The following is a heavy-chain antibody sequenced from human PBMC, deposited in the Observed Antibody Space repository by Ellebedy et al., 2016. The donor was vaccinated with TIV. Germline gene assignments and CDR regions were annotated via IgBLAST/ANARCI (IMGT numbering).Heavy chain of an antibody. CDR1: GFTFSQAY. CDR3: TTDPRVGYP. D-gene: IGHD2-15*01. Sequence: GGSLRLXCAASGFTFSQAYMTWIRQAPGKGPEWLAYIDGSGSVIVYADSVRDRFIISRDNAKETLFLQMNSLRADDTAMYYCTTDPRVGYPWGQGTLVTVSS. V-gene: IGHV3-11*01. CDR2: IDGSGSVI. J-gene: IGHJ5*02.